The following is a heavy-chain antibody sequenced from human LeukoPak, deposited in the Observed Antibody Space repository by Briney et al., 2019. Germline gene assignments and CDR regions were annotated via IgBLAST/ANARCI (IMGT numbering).Heavy chain of an antibody. V-gene: IGHV4-39*07. CDR2: IYYSGST. CDR1: GGSISSSSYY. Sequence: PSETLSLTCTVSGGSISSSSYYWGWIRQPPGKGLEWIGSIYYSGSTYYNPSLKSRVTISVDTSKNQFSLKLSSVTAADTAVYYCARESQLSYYHYMDVWGKGTTVTVSS. J-gene: IGHJ6*03. D-gene: IGHD3-16*02. CDR3: ARESQLSYYHYMDV.